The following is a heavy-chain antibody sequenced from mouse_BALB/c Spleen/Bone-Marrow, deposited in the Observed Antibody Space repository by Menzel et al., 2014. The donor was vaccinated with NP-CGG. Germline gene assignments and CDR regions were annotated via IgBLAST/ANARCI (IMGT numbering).Heavy chain of an antibody. J-gene: IGHJ2*01. V-gene: IGHV5-15*02. CDR3: TRDRGYDGGYYFDY. D-gene: IGHD2-2*01. CDR1: GFNFSDYG. CDR2: ISNLAYSI. Sequence: EVKLVESGGGVVQPGGSRKLSCAASGFNFSDYGMAWVRLAPGKGPEWVAFISNLAYSIYYADTVTGRFTISRENAKNTLYLEMSSLRLEDTAMYYCTRDRGYDGGYYFDYGGQGTTLTVSS.